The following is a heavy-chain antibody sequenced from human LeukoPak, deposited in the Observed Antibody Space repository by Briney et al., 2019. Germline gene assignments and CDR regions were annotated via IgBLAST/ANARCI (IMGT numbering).Heavy chain of an antibody. D-gene: IGHD2-21*02. CDR1: GFTFSTYA. CDR3: ARSDCGGDCHLLDY. Sequence: GGSLRLSCAASGFTFSTYAMSWVHQAPGKGLEWVSHFGGSGGTISYADSVKGRFTISGDNSKNTLYLQMNSLRADDTALYYCARSDCGGDCHLLDYWGQGTLVTVSS. V-gene: IGHV3-23*01. J-gene: IGHJ4*02. CDR2: FGGSGGTI.